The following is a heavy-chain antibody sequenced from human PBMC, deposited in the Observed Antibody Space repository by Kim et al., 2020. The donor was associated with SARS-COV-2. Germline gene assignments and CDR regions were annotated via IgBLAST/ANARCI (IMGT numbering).Heavy chain of an antibody. CDR3: ARAGVSGSYDDY. J-gene: IGHJ4*02. Sequence: NSERKLQSRVTMTTDTSTSTAYMELRSLRSDDTAVYYCARAGVSGSYDDYWGQGTLVTVSS. D-gene: IGHD1-26*01. V-gene: IGHV1-18*01.